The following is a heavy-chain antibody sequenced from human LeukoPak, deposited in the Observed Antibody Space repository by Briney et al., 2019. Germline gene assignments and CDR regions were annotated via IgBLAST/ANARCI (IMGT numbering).Heavy chain of an antibody. CDR1: GFTFTNYA. CDR2: FTGSPGRA. Sequence: PGGSLRLSCETSGFTFTNYAMSWVRQAPGKGLEWVSAFTGSPGRAYYADSVRGRFTISRDTSKNTLYLQMNSLRVEDTAIYYCAKDHLLCTSTSCYLDYFDSWGQGTLVTVSS. J-gene: IGHJ4*02. CDR3: AKDHLLCTSTSCYLDYFDS. D-gene: IGHD2-2*01. V-gene: IGHV3-23*01.